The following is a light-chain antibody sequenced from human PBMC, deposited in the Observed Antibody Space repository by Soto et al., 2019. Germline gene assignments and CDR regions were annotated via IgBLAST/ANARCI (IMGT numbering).Light chain of an antibody. CDR3: QQRSNWPPLT. CDR2: DAS. V-gene: IGKV3-11*01. CDR1: QSVSRY. Sequence: EIVLTQSPATLSLSPGERATLSCRASQSVSRYLAWYQQKPGQAPRLLIHDASKRATDIPARFSGSGSGTDFTLTISSLEPEDSAVYYCQQRSNWPPLTFGGGTKVEIK. J-gene: IGKJ4*01.